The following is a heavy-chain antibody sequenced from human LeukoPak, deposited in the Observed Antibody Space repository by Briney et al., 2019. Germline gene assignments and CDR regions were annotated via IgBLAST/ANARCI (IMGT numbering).Heavy chain of an antibody. V-gene: IGHV3-15*01. CDR2: IKGKTDGGTT. Sequence: GGSLRLSCAASGFTFSNAWMSWVRQAPGKGLEWVGRIKGKTDGGTTDYAAPVKGRFSISRDESKNTLYLQMNSLKTEDTAVYYCTTLGAFDYWGLGTLVTVSS. D-gene: IGHD4/OR15-4a*01. CDR3: TTLGAFDY. CDR1: GFTFSNAW. J-gene: IGHJ4*02.